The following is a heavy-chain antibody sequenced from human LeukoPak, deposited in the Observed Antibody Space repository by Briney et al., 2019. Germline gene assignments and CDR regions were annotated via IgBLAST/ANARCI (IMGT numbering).Heavy chain of an antibody. Sequence: GGSLRLSCAASGFTFSSYSMNWVRQAPGKGLEWVSSISSSSGYIYYADSVKGRFTISRDNAKNSLYLQMNSLRAEDTAVYYCARDSTYCSSTSCYQDDMDVWGQGTTVTVSS. CDR2: ISSSSGYI. D-gene: IGHD2-2*01. CDR3: ARDSTYCSSTSCYQDDMDV. CDR1: GFTFSSYS. J-gene: IGHJ6*02. V-gene: IGHV3-21*01.